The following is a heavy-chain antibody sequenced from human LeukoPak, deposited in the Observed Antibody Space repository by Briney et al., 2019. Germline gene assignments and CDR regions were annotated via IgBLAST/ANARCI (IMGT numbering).Heavy chain of an antibody. CDR2: IYYSGST. Sequence: PSETLSLTCTVSGGSISSYYWSWIRQPPGKGLGWIGYIYYSGSTNYNPSLKSRVTISVDTSKNQFSLKLSSVTAADTAVYYCARDLGSGWSDAFDIWGQGTMVTVSS. CDR1: GGSISSYY. CDR3: ARDLGSGWSDAFDI. V-gene: IGHV4-59*01. D-gene: IGHD6-19*01. J-gene: IGHJ3*02.